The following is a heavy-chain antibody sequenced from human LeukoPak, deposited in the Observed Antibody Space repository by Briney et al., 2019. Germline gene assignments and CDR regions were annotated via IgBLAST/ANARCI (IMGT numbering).Heavy chain of an antibody. CDR3: ARSGIYYYDSSGYSGYYYMDV. D-gene: IGHD3-22*01. CDR2: INWNGGST. J-gene: IGHJ6*03. V-gene: IGHV3-20*04. Sequence: PGGSLRLSCAASGFSFDDLGMTWVRQVPGKGLEWVAGINWNGGSTGYADSVKGRFTISRDNAKNSLYLQMNSLRAEDTALYYCARSGIYYYDSSGYSGYYYMDVWGKGTTVTVSS. CDR1: GFSFDDLG.